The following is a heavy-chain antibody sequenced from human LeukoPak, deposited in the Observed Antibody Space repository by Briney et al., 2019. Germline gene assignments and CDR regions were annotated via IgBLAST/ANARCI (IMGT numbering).Heavy chain of an antibody. D-gene: IGHD3-10*01. Sequence: GASVKVSCKASGYTFTGYYMHWVRQAPGQGLEWMGWINPNSGGTNYAQKFQGRVTMTRDTSISTAYMELSRLRSDDTAVYYCARGRNRFGELFHYYYYMDVWGKGTTVTISS. V-gene: IGHV1-2*02. CDR2: INPNSGGT. CDR1: GYTFTGYY. J-gene: IGHJ6*03. CDR3: ARGRNRFGELFHYYYYMDV.